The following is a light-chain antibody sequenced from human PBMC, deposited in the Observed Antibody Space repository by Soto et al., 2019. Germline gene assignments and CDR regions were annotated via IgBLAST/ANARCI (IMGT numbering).Light chain of an antibody. CDR2: AAS. CDR3: QQYGTSPIN. J-gene: IGKJ5*01. Sequence: EIVLTQSPGTLSLSPGERATLSCRASQSVRNNYLAWYQQRPGQAPRLLIYAASSRATGIPDRFSGSGSGTDFTLTISRLEPEDFAVYYCQQYGTSPINFGQGTRLEIK. CDR1: QSVRNNY. V-gene: IGKV3-20*01.